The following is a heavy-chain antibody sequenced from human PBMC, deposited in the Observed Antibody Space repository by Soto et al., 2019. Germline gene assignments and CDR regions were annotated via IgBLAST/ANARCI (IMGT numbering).Heavy chain of an antibody. Sequence: QVQLQESGPGLVKPSQTLSLTCTVSGGSISSGDYYWSWIRQPPGKGLEWIGYIYYSGSTYYNPSLKSRVTISVDPSKSQFSLKLSSVTAADTAVYYCARERGQGYGDYGGVDYWGQGTLVTVSS. CDR2: IYYSGST. CDR3: ARERGQGYGDYGGVDY. D-gene: IGHD4-17*01. V-gene: IGHV4-30-4*01. J-gene: IGHJ4*02. CDR1: GGSISSGDYY.